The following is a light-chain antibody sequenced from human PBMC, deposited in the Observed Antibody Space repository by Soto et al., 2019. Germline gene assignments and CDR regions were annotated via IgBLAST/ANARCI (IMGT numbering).Light chain of an antibody. CDR3: TSYTGSSTLVV. CDR2: EVT. V-gene: IGLV2-14*01. J-gene: IGLJ2*01. Sequence: QSVLTQPASVSGSPGQSITISCTGTSSDVGNYNYVSWYQQHPGKAPKLMIYEVTNRPSGVSNRFSGSKSGNTASLTISGLQAEDEADYYCTSYTGSSTLVVFGGGTKLTVL. CDR1: SSDVGNYNY.